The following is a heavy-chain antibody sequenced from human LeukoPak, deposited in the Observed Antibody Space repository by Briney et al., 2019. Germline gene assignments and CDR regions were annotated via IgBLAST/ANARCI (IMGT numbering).Heavy chain of an antibody. V-gene: IGHV1-69*05. D-gene: IGHD4-23*01. CDR2: IIPIFGTA. CDR1: GGTFSSYA. CDR3: ARDRSPLRGYGGNRAFDI. Sequence: GASVKVSCKASGGTFSSYAISWVRQAPGQGLEWMGGIIPIFGTANYAQKFQGRVTITTDESTSTAYMELSSLRSEDTAVYYCARDRSPLRGYGGNRAFDIWGQGTMVTVSS. J-gene: IGHJ3*02.